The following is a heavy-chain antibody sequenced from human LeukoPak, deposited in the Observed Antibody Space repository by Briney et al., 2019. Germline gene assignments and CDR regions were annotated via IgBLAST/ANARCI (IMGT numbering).Heavy chain of an antibody. V-gene: IGHV3-23*01. J-gene: IGHJ6*03. CDR3: ASGIYYDSSGAYYYYMDV. CDR1: GFTFSSYA. D-gene: IGHD3-22*01. Sequence: QPGGSLRLSCAASGFTFSSYAMSWVRQAPGEGLEWVSAISGSGGSTYYADSVKGRFTISRDNSKNTLYLQMNSLRAEDTAVYYCASGIYYDSSGAYYYYMDVWGKGTTVTVSS. CDR2: ISGSGGST.